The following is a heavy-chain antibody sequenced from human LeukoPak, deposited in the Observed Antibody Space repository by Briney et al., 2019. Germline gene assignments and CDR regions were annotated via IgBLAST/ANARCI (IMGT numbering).Heavy chain of an antibody. CDR3: AKDGIAVPEPDY. V-gene: IGHV3-30*02. Sequence: GGSLRLSCAASGFTFSSYGMHWVRQAPGKGLEWVAFIQNDGSNKYYADSVKGRVTISRDNSKNTLYLRMNSLRAEDTAVYYRAKDGIAVPEPDYWGQGTLVTVSS. CDR2: IQNDGSNK. J-gene: IGHJ4*02. CDR1: GFTFSSYG. D-gene: IGHD6-19*01.